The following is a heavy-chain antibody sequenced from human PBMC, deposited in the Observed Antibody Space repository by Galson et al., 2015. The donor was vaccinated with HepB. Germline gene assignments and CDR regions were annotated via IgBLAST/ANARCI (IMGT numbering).Heavy chain of an antibody. CDR1: GFTFSRYW. Sequence: SLRLSCAASGFTFSRYWMHWVRQAPGKGLVWVSRINSDGTGTSYADSVKGRFTISRDNAKNTLYLQMNSLRAEDTAVYYCARGSSVAGNFDYWGQGTLVTVSS. CDR3: ARGSSVAGNFDY. D-gene: IGHD6-19*01. J-gene: IGHJ4*02. V-gene: IGHV3-74*01. CDR2: INSDGTGT.